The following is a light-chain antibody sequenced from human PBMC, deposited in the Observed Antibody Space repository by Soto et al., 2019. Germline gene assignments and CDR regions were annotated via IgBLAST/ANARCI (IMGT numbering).Light chain of an antibody. CDR3: QQYGDWPLT. V-gene: IGKV3-15*01. CDR1: QSVGNN. CDR2: TTS. Sequence: EIVVRQSPATLSVSPGERATLSCRASQSVGNNFDWYQQKPGQAPRLLIFTTSTSATGVPARFSGSGSGTEFTLTISSLQSEDFAVYYCQQYGDWPLTFGGGAKVEIE. J-gene: IGKJ4*01.